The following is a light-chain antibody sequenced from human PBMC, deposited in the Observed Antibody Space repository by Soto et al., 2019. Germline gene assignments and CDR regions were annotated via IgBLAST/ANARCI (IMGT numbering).Light chain of an antibody. CDR1: QSVSSSS. CDR3: QQRSNWPPKIT. J-gene: IGKJ5*01. CDR2: AAS. V-gene: IGKV3D-20*02. Sequence: EIVLTQSPGTLSASPGERVTLSCRASQSVSSSSLAWYQQKPGQAPRLLIYAASSRATGIPDRFSGSGSGTDFTLTISSLEPEDFAVYYCQQRSNWPPKITFGQGTRLEIK.